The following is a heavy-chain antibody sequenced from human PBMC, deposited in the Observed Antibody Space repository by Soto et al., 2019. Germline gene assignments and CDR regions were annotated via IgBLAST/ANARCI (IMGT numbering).Heavy chain of an antibody. CDR2: INPNGGST. Sequence: QVQLVQSGAEVRKPGSSVKVSCKASGYTFSNYYIHWVRQAPGQGPEWMAIINPNGGSTNYAQNVKGRLTVTRDTSTATVYMELSALRSEDTAVYYCARNLALGDYWGQGTLVAVSS. CDR1: GYTFSNYY. CDR3: ARNLALGDY. V-gene: IGHV1-46*04. J-gene: IGHJ4*02. D-gene: IGHD7-27*01.